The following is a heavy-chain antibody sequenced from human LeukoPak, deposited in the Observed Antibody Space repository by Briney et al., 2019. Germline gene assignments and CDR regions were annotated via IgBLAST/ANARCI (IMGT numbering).Heavy chain of an antibody. J-gene: IGHJ4*02. Sequence: GGSLRLSCAASGFTFSSYSMNWVRQAPGKGLEWVSYISSSSSTIYYADSVKGRFTISRDNAKNSLYLQMNSLRAEDTAVYYCARMGGYYVDYWGQGTLVTVSS. CDR1: GFTFSSYS. D-gene: IGHD3-10*01. CDR3: ARMGGYYVDY. V-gene: IGHV3-48*04. CDR2: ISSSSSTI.